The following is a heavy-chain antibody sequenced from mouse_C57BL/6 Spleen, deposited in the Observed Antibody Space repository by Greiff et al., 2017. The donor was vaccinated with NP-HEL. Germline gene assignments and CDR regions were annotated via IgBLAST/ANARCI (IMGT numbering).Heavy chain of an antibody. J-gene: IGHJ4*01. V-gene: IGHV1-64*01. CDR1: GYTFTSYW. CDR3: ARYYGSSPHAMDY. D-gene: IGHD1-1*01. CDR2: IHPNSGST. Sequence: QVQLQQSGAELVKPGASVKLSCKASGYTFTSYWMHWVKQRPGQGLEWIGMIHPNSGSTNYNEKFKSKATLTVDKSSSTAYMQLSSLTSEDSAVYYCARYYGSSPHAMDYWGQGTSVTVSS.